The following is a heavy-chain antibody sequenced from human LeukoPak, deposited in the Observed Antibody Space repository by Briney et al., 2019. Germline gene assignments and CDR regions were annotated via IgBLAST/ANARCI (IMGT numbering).Heavy chain of an antibody. J-gene: IGHJ4*02. D-gene: IGHD6-6*01. V-gene: IGHV3-30-3*01. Sequence: GGSLRLSCAASGFSFTNYAMHWVRQAPGKGLEWVAVISYDGSNKYYADSVKGRFTISRDNSKNTLYLQMNSLRAEDTAVYYCARDGPSGYSSSLTKTGGGDYWGQGTLVTVSS. CDR3: ARDGPSGYSSSLTKTGGGDY. CDR2: ISYDGSNK. CDR1: GFSFTNYA.